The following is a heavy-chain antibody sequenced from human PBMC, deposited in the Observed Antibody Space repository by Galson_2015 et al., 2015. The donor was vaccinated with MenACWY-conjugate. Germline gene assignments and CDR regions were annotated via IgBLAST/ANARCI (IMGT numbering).Heavy chain of an antibody. CDR3: TRGNDAYGRFDP. CDR2: ISADGSVT. CDR1: GFTFNHYW. D-gene: IGHD4-17*01. J-gene: IGHJ5*01. V-gene: IGHV3-74*01. Sequence: LRLCCAASGFTFNHYWMHWVHQAPGKGLGWVSSISADGSVTNYADSVKGRFTRARDKAKNTLYLQMKSLRGADTSVYSCTRGNDAYGRFDPWGQGTLVTVSS.